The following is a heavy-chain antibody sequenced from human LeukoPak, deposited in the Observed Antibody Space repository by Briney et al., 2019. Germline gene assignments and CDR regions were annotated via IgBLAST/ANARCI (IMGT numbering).Heavy chain of an antibody. CDR1: GGSISSYY. CDR2: IYYSGST. Sequence: SETLSLTCTVSGGSISSYYWSWIRQPPGKGLEWIGYIYYSGSTNYNPSLKSRVTISVDTSKNQFSLKLSSVTAADTAVYYCARSNGDYDAFDIWGQGTMVTVSS. CDR3: ARSNGDYDAFDI. V-gene: IGHV4-59*12. D-gene: IGHD4-17*01. J-gene: IGHJ3*02.